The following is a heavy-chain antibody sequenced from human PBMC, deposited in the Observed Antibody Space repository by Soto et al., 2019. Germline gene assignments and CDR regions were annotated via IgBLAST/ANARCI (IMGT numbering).Heavy chain of an antibody. J-gene: IGHJ4*02. D-gene: IGHD6-13*01. V-gene: IGHV5-51*01. CDR3: ARGSAAGTKSPFDY. CDR1: GYRFTNYR. CDR2: IYPGDSDT. Sequence: GESLKISCKGSGYRFTNYRIGWVRQMPGKGLEWMGIIYPGDSDTRYSPSFQGQVTISADKSINTAYLQWSSLKASDTAMYYWARGSAAGTKSPFDYWGQGTLVTVSS.